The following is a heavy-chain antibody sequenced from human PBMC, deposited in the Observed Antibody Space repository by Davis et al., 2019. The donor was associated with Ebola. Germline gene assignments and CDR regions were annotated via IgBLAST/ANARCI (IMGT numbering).Heavy chain of an antibody. CDR1: GGSFSGYY. CDR3: ARAVYSNGYYDFWSGYYPFDY. J-gene: IGHJ4*02. Sequence: PSETLSLTCAVYGGSFSGYYWSWIRQLPGKGLEWIGEINHSGSTNYNPSLKSRVTISVDTSKNQFSLKLSSVTAADTAVYYCARAVYSNGYYDFWSGYYPFDYWGQGTLVTVSS. CDR2: INHSGST. D-gene: IGHD3-3*01. V-gene: IGHV4-34*01.